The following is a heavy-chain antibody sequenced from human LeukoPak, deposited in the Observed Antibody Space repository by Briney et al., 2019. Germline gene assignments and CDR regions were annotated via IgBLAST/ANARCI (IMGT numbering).Heavy chain of an antibody. CDR3: ARDSSQYSPFDY. J-gene: IGHJ4*01. V-gene: IGHV4-30-2*01. D-gene: IGHD5-18*01. CDR2: IYHSGST. Sequence: SETLSLTCTVSGGSISSGGYYWSWIRQPPGKGLEWIGYIYHSGSTYYNPSLKSRVTISVDRSKNQFSLKLSSVTAADTAVYYCARDSSQYSPFDYWGHGTLVSVSS. CDR1: GGSISSGGYY.